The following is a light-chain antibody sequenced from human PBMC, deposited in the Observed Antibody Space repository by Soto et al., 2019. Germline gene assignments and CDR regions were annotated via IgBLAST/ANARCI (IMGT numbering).Light chain of an antibody. J-gene: IGLJ3*02. CDR1: SGSVSTNYY. CDR3: VLYITGGTWV. Sequence: QAVVTQEPSFSVSPGGTVTLTCGLNSGSVSTNYYPAWYQQTPGQAPRALIYHTNTRSSGVPDRFSGSILGNKAALTISGAPADDESDYYCVLYITGGTWVFGGGTTLTVL. CDR2: HTN. V-gene: IGLV8-61*01.